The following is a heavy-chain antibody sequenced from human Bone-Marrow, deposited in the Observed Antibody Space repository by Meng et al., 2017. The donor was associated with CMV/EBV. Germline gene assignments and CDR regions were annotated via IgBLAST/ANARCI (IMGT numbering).Heavy chain of an antibody. D-gene: IGHD3-10*01. J-gene: IGHJ4*02. Sequence: ASVKVSCKASGYTFTSYGISWVRQAPGQGLEWMGWISAYNGNTNYAQKLQGRVTMTTDTSTSTAYMELRSLRSDDTAVYFCARVPMWGSGNYYPLDYWGQGTLVTVSS. CDR1: GYTFTSYG. CDR2: ISAYNGNT. V-gene: IGHV1-18*01. CDR3: ARVPMWGSGNYYPLDY.